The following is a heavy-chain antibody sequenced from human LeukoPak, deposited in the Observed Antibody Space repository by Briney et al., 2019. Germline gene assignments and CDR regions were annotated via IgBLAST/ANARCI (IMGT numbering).Heavy chain of an antibody. CDR3: ARSRYDYVWGSSNTYFDY. D-gene: IGHD3-16*01. J-gene: IGHJ4*02. CDR2: IYHSGST. Sequence: SETLSLTCAVSGGSISSGGYSWSWIRRPPGKGLEWIGYIYHSGSTYYNPSLKSRVTISVDRSKNQFSLKLSSVTAADTAVYYCARSRYDYVWGSSNTYFDYWGQGTLVTVSS. V-gene: IGHV4-30-2*01. CDR1: GGSISSGGYS.